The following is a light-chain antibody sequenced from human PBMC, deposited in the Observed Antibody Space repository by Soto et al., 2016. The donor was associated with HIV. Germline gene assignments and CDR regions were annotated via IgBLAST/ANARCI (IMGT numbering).Light chain of an antibody. V-gene: IGKV1-27*01. Sequence: DIQMTQSPSSLPASVGDRVTITCRASQDINKYLAWHQQKPGKAPKLLIYAASTLQSGVPSRFSGSGSGTDFTLTISSLQPEDVATYYCQKHDSAPWTFGQGTKV. CDR2: AAS. CDR1: QDINKY. J-gene: IGKJ1*01. CDR3: QKHDSAPWT.